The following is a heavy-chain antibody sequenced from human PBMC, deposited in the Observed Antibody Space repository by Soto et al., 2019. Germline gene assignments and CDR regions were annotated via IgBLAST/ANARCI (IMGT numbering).Heavy chain of an antibody. CDR3: ARMTYYYDSSGYYYAPYYFDY. J-gene: IGHJ4*02. V-gene: IGHV2-70*01. D-gene: IGHD3-22*01. Sequence: GSGPTLVNPTQTLTLTCTFSGFSLSTSGMCVSWIRQPPGKALEWLALIDWDDDKYYSTSLKTRLTISKDTSKNQVVLTMTNMDPVDTATYYCARMTYYYDSSGYYYAPYYFDYWGQGTLVTVSS. CDR1: GFSLSTSGMC. CDR2: IDWDDDK.